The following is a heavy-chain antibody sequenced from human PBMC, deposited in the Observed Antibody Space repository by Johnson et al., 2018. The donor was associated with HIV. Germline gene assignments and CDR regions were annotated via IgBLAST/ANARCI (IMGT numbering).Heavy chain of an antibody. CDR3: ARGRKTVTTVRPSAFDI. D-gene: IGHD4-17*01. CDR1: GFTFSNYA. J-gene: IGHJ3*02. Sequence: VQLVESGGGLVQPGGSLRLSCAASGFTFSNYAMSWVRQAPGKGLEWVSTITGSSGSTYYADSVKGRFPISRDNSKNTLFLQMNSLRAEDTAVYYCARGRKTVTTVRPSAFDIWGQGTMVTVSS. V-gene: IGHV3-23*04. CDR2: ITGSSGST.